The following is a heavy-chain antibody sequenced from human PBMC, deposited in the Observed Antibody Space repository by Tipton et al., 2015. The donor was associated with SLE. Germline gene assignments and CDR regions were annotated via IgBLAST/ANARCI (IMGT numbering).Heavy chain of an antibody. J-gene: IGHJ3*02. CDR1: AGSISSHY. D-gene: IGHD3-22*01. CDR2: IHYSGST. Sequence: LRLSCTVSAGSISSHYWSWIRQPPGKGPEWIGYIHYSGSTNYNPSLKSRITISLDTSKNQFSLKLASVTAADTAVYYCAKDRHYDPHAFEIWGQGTMVTVSS. V-gene: IGHV4-59*11. CDR3: AKDRHYDPHAFEI.